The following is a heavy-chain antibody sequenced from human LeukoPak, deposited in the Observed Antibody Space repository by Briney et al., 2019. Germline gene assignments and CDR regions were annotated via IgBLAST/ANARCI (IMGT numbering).Heavy chain of an antibody. J-gene: IGHJ4*02. CDR2: IYGSGRT. CDR3: VVSPNQDFFDY. V-gene: IGHV4-4*09. Sequence: SETLSLTCTVSGVSINSHYRNWIGQPQGKGLEWIGYIYGSGRTNYNPSLKSRGTISVETSKRQFYLNRNTLTAADTAVYYCVVSPNQDFFDYWGQGPLVTVSS. CDR1: GVSINSHY.